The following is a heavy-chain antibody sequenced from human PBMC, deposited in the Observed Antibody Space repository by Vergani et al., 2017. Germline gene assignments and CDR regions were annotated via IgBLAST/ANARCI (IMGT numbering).Heavy chain of an antibody. CDR2: IYYSGST. Sequence: QVQLQESGPGLVKPSQTLSLTCTVSGGSISSGGYYWSWIRQHPGKGLEWIGHIYYSGSTYYNPSLKSRVTISVDTSKNQFSLKLSSVTAADTAVYYCATIPDCSGGSCYLYYFDYWGQGTLVTVSS. V-gene: IGHV4-31*03. CDR1: GGSISSGGYY. J-gene: IGHJ4*02. CDR3: ATIPDCSGGSCYLYYFDY. D-gene: IGHD2-15*01.